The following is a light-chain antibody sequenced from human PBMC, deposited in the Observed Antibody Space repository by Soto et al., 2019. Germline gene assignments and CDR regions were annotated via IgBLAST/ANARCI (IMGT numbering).Light chain of an antibody. V-gene: IGKV1-6*01. Sequence: AIQMTQSPSSLSASVGDRVTITCRASQDIRNDLGWYQQKPGKTPKLLIFAASSLQSGVPSRFSGSGSGTDFTRTISSLQPEDFATYYCLQDFNYPWTFGQGTKVEIE. CDR2: AAS. CDR3: LQDFNYPWT. CDR1: QDIRND. J-gene: IGKJ1*01.